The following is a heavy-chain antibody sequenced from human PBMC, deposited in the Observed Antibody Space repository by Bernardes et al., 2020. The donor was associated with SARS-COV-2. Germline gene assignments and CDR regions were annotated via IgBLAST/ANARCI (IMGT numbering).Heavy chain of an antibody. D-gene: IGHD6-13*01. CDR2: IRGKAYGGTT. J-gene: IGHJ4*02. Sequence: GGSLRLSCAASGFTFGDNAVSWLRQAPGKGLEWVGLIRGKAYGGTTEYAASAKGRFTISRDDSKSIAYLQMNSLKTEDTAVYYCTRRRLAATGNDYWGQGTLVTVSS. V-gene: IGHV3-49*03. CDR1: GFTFGDNA. CDR3: TRRRLAATGNDY.